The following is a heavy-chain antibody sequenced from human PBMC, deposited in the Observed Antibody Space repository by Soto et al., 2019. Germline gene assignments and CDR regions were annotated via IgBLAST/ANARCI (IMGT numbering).Heavy chain of an antibody. J-gene: IGHJ6*02. D-gene: IGHD3-3*01. CDR2: ISSSGGTI. CDR3: ARVVRSGYDXWADLYAMDF. Sequence: GGSLRLSCAASGFPFVDYYMAWIRQAPGKGLEWVSYISSSGGTIFYADSVKGRFTISRDNTRTSLYLQMDSLREEDTAVYYCARVVRSGYDXWADLYAMDFWGXGTTVTVSS. CDR1: GFPFVDYY. V-gene: IGHV3-11*01.